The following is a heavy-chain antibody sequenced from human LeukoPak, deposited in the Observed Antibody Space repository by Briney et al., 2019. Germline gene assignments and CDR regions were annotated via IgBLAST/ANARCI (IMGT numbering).Heavy chain of an antibody. V-gene: IGHV1-18*01. CDR3: ARDQVARIAAAGTTDY. D-gene: IGHD6-13*01. CDR2: ISAYNGNT. J-gene: IGHJ4*02. CDR1: GYTFTSYG. Sequence: ASVKVSCKASGYTFTSYGISWVRQAPGKGLEWMGWISAYNGNTNYAQKLQGRVTMTTDPSTSTNYMELRSLRSDDTAVYYCARDQVARIAAAGTTDYWGQGTLVTVSS.